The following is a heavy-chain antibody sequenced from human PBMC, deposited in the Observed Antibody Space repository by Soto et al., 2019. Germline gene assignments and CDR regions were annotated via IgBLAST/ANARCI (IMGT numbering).Heavy chain of an antibody. CDR2: INPNSGGT. V-gene: IGHV1-2*02. CDR3: ARARKRLVTIFGVVPPPIDY. D-gene: IGHD3-3*01. Sequence: GASVKVSCKASGYTFTGYYMHWVRQAPGQGLEWMGWINPNSGGTNYAQKFQGRVTMTRDTSISTAYMELSGLRSDDTAMYYCARARKRLVTIFGVVPPPIDYWGQGTLVTVSS. J-gene: IGHJ4*02. CDR1: GYTFTGYY.